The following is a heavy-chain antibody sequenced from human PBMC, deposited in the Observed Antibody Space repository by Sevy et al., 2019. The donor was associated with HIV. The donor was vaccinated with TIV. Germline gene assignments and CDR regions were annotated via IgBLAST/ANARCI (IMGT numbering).Heavy chain of an antibody. J-gene: IGHJ3*02. D-gene: IGHD2-21*02. Sequence: SETLSLTCAVYGGSFSGYYWSWIRQPPGKGLEWIGEINHSGSTNYNPSLKSRVTISADPSKNQFSLKLSSVTAADTAVYYCARHCGGDCSHAFDIWGQGTMVTVSS. V-gene: IGHV4-34*01. CDR2: INHSGST. CDR1: GGSFSGYY. CDR3: ARHCGGDCSHAFDI.